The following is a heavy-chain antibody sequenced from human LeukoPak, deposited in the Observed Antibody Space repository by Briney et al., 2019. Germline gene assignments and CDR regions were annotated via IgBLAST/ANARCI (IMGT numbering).Heavy chain of an antibody. V-gene: IGHV4-34*01. D-gene: IGHD2-2*01. CDR3: ARAGCSSTSCYYYFDY. J-gene: IGHJ4*02. CDR1: GGSFSGYY. Sequence: SETLSLTCAVYGGSFSGYYWSWIRQPPGKGLEWIGEINHSGSTNYNPSLKSRVTISVDTSKSQFSLKLSSVTAADTAVYYCARAGCSSTSCYYYFDYWGQGTLVTVSS. CDR2: INHSGST.